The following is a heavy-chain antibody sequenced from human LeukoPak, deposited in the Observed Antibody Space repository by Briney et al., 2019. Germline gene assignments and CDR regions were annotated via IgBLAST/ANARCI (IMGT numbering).Heavy chain of an antibody. CDR3: ARAGALVTILFDC. CDR2: ISAESGNT. J-gene: IGHJ4*02. CDR1: GYSFSTYG. D-gene: IGHD2-21*02. V-gene: IGHV1-18*01. Sequence: ASVKVSCKVSGYSFSTYGISWVRQAPGQGLEWMGWISAESGNTNYAQKVQGRVTMTTDTSTSTAYMELRSLRSDDTAVYYCARAGALVTILFDCWGQGTLVTVSS.